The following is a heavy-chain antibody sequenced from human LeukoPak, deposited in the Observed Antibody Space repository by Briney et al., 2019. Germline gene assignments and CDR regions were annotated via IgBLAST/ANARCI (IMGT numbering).Heavy chain of an antibody. CDR2: ISYDGSNK. Sequence: GRSLRLSCAASGFTFSSYAMHWVRQAPGKGLEWVAVISYDGSNKYYADSVKGRFTISRDNSKNTLYLQMNSLRAEDTAVYYCASGTSVTTLDYWGQGTLVTVSS. CDR3: ASGTSVTTLDY. J-gene: IGHJ4*02. CDR1: GFTFSSYA. D-gene: IGHD4-17*01. V-gene: IGHV3-30*14.